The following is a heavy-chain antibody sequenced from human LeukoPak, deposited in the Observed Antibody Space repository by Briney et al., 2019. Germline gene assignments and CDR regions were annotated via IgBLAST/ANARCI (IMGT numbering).Heavy chain of an antibody. CDR1: GFTLSSYW. J-gene: IGHJ4*02. V-gene: IGHV3-74*01. CDR3: AREISEGTAY. D-gene: IGHD1-1*01. Sequence: GGSLRLSCAASGFTLSSYWMSWVRQAPGKGLVWVSRINTDGSSTNYADSVKGRFTISRDNAKNTLFLQMNSLRAEDTAIYYCAREISEGTAYWGQGTLATVSS. CDR2: INTDGSST.